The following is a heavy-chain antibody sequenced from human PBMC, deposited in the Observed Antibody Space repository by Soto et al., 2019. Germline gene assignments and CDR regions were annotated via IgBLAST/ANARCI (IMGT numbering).Heavy chain of an antibody. J-gene: IGHJ3*01. V-gene: IGHV3-72*01. CDR2: SRNKEKSYTT. D-gene: IGHD2-15*01. CDR1: GFIFSDHY. Sequence: EVQLVASGGGLVQPGGSLRLSCAASGFIFSDHYMDWVRQAPGKGLEWVGRSRNKEKSYTTDYAASVKGRFTISRDISKNSLYLQMNSLETEDTALYYCAVPARGSDVFDFWSQGITVTVSS. CDR3: AVPARGSDVFDF.